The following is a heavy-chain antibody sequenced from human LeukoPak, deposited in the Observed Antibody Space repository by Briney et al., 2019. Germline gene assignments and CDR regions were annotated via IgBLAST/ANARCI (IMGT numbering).Heavy chain of an antibody. CDR1: GFTFGRYT. D-gene: IGHD3-10*02. J-gene: IGHJ4*02. CDR2: AGRAGGTT. V-gene: IGHV3-43*01. Sequence: GGSLRLSCATSGFTFGRYTIHWVRQAPGKGLEWVSLAGRAGGTTYYSDSVRGRFTISRDSGKNSVYLQMNSLTTDDTAFYFCAKELDTMFFDYWGQGALVTVSS. CDR3: AKELDTMFFDY.